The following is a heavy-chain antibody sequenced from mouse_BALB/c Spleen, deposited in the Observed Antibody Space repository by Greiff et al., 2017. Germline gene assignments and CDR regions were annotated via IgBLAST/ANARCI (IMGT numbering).Heavy chain of an antibody. Sequence: EVQRVESGTVLARPGASVKMSCKASGYSFTSYWMHWVKQRPGQGLEWIGAIYPGNSDTSYNQKFKGKAKLTAVTSASTAYMELSSLTNEDSAVYYCTRDYRYDRAYYYAMDYWGQGTSVTVSS. CDR1: GYSFTSYW. CDR3: TRDYRYDRAYYYAMDY. D-gene: IGHD2-14*01. V-gene: IGHV1-5*01. J-gene: IGHJ4*01. CDR2: IYPGNSDT.